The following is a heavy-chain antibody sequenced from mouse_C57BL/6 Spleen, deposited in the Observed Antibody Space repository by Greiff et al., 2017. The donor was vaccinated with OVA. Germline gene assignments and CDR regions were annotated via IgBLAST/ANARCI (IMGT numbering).Heavy chain of an antibody. D-gene: IGHD1-1*01. Sequence: QVQLQQPGTELVKPGASVKLSCKASVYTFTSSWMHWVKQRPGQGLEWIGNINPSNGGPNYNEKFKSKATLTVDKSSSTAYMQLSSLTSEDSAVYYCARSGYYGSSYGYFDVWGTGTTVTVSS. CDR1: VYTFTSSW. J-gene: IGHJ1*03. CDR3: ARSGYYGSSYGYFDV. V-gene: IGHV1-53*01. CDR2: INPSNGGP.